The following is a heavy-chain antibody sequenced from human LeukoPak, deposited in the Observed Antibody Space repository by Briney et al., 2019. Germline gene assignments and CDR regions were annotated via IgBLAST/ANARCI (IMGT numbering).Heavy chain of an antibody. CDR1: GGSISSYY. Sequence: PSETLSLTCTVSGGSISSYYWSWIRQPPGKGLEWIGYIYYSGSTNYNPSLKSRVNISVDTSKNQFSLKLSAVTAADTAVYYCACSSSGWFWNYWGQGTLVTVSS. CDR2: IYYSGST. CDR3: ACSSSGWFWNY. D-gene: IGHD6-19*01. V-gene: IGHV4-59*12. J-gene: IGHJ4*02.